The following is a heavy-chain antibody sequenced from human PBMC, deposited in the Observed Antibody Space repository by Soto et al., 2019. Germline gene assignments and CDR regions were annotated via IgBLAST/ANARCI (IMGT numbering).Heavy chain of an antibody. J-gene: IGHJ5*02. Sequence: QIQLVQSGSEVRMPGASVKVSCKASGYIFTTYSITWVRQAPGQGLERMGWVSASNGKTNYAQKFEDRVTMTTDTSTTTAYMEVRSLRSDDTAVYYCAREAFGVQASWFDPWGQGTLVTVSS. CDR2: VSASNGKT. D-gene: IGHD3-10*01. V-gene: IGHV1-18*01. CDR3: AREAFGVQASWFDP. CDR1: GYIFTTYS.